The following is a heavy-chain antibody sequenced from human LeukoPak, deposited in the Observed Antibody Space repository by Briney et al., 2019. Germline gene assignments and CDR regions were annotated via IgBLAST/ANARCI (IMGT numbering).Heavy chain of an antibody. CDR2: FYYSGST. V-gene: IGHV4-59*08. D-gene: IGHD3-10*02. Sequence: SETLSLTCTVSGGSISSYYWSWIRQPPGKGLEWFGYFYYSGSTNYNPALKRRVTISADTSKNQFSLKLSSVTAADTAVYYCARHEGTYVLLRESYYYGMDVWGQGTTVTVSS. CDR3: ARHEGTYVLLRESYYYGMDV. CDR1: GGSISSYY. J-gene: IGHJ6*02.